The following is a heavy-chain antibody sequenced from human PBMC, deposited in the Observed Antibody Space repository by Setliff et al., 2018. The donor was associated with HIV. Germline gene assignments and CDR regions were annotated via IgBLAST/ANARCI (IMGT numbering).Heavy chain of an antibody. J-gene: IGHJ4*02. Sequence: KPSETLSLTCAVYGGSFSGYYWSWIRLPPGKGLEWIGEVNHSGSANYNPSLKSRVTISVDTSKNQFSLKLTSVSAADTAVYYCARVQPGEWVDYWGQGTLVTVSS. CDR2: VNHSGSA. CDR1: GGSFSGYY. D-gene: IGHD2-2*01. V-gene: IGHV4-34*01. CDR3: ARVQPGEWVDY.